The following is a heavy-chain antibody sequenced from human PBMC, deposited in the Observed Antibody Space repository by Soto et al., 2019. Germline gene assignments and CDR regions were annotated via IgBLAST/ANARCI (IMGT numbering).Heavy chain of an antibody. V-gene: IGHV3-23*01. J-gene: IGHJ4*02. CDR3: ARWSYLDY. D-gene: IGHD3-3*01. CDR2: ISGSDGKT. Sequence: GGSLRLSCAASGFSFGSYALSWVRQAPGKGLEWVSTISGSDGKTFYADSVKGRFSISRDTSQSTLYLQMNSLRVDDTAMYYCARWSYLDYWGQGTRVTVSS. CDR1: GFSFGSYA.